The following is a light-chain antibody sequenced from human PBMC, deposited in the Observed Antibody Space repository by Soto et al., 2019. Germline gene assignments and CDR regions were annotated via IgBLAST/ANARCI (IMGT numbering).Light chain of an antibody. V-gene: IGKV3-11*01. CDR1: QSFGGTS. CDR2: GAS. CDR3: QQRSNWPAN. J-gene: IGKJ5*01. Sequence: EIVLTQSPGTLSLSPGETATLSCRASQSFGGTSLAWYQQKPGQPPRLLIYGASNRATGIPARFSGSGSGTDFTLTISNLEPEDFAVYYCQQRSNWPANFGQGTRLEI.